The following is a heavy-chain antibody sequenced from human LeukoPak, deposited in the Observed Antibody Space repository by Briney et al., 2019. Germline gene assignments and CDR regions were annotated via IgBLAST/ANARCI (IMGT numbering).Heavy chain of an antibody. J-gene: IGHJ4*02. V-gene: IGHV3-15*01. Sequence: GGSLRLSCAASGFTFSNAWMSWVRQAPGKGLEWVGRIKSKTDGGTTDYAAPVKGRFTISRDDSKNTLYLQMNSLKTEDTAVYYCTTDWTARLWFGELLKNDYWGQGTLVTVSS. CDR3: TTDWTARLWFGELLKNDY. CDR1: GFTFSNAW. D-gene: IGHD3-10*01. CDR2: IKSKTDGGTT.